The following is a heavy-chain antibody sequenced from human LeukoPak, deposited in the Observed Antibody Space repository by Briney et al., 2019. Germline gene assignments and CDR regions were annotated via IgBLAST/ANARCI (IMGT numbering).Heavy chain of an antibody. D-gene: IGHD3-10*01. CDR1: GFTLSSYE. CDR3: ARDLLPGGSWDAYSRAFDP. J-gene: IGHJ5*02. Sequence: PGGSLRLSCAASGFTLSSYEMNWFRQAPGKGLEWVSYISSSGSTIYYADSVKGRFTISRDNAKNSLYLQMNSLRVEDMAVYYCARDLLPGGSWDAYSRAFDPWGQGTLVTVSS. V-gene: IGHV3-48*03. CDR2: ISSSGSTI.